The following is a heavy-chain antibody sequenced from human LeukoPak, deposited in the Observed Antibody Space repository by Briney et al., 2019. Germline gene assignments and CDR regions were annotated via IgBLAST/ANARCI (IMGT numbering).Heavy chain of an antibody. V-gene: IGHV4-38-2*01. D-gene: IGHD6-13*01. CDR2: IYHSGST. CDR1: GYSISSGYY. J-gene: IGHJ4*02. CDR3: ARGGIAAAAPFDY. Sequence: SQTLSLTCAVSGYSISSGYYWGWIRQPPGKGLEWIGSIYHSGSTYYNPSLKSRVTISVDTSKNQFSLKLSSVTAADTAVYYCARGGIAAAAPFDYWGQGTLVSVSS.